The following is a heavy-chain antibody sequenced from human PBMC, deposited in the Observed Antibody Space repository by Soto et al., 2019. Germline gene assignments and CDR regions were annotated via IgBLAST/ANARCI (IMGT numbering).Heavy chain of an antibody. J-gene: IGHJ6*02. Sequence: QITLKESGPTLVKPTQTLTLTCTFSGFSLSTSGVGVGWIRQPPGKALEWLSLIYWDDGKRYSPSLKSRLTITKDDSKNQVVLTMTNMDPVDTATYYCAHRLTKPNRYYYYYYDMDVGCQGTTVPVYS. D-gene: IGHD4-4*01. V-gene: IGHV2-5*02. CDR2: IYWDDGK. CDR3: AHRLTKPNRYYYYYYDMDV. CDR1: GFSLSTSGVG.